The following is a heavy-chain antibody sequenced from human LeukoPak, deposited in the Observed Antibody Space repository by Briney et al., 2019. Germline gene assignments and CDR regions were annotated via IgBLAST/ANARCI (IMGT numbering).Heavy chain of an antibody. CDR3: ARALLTLRAFDI. V-gene: IGHV4-4*02. CDR1: GGSISSSNW. J-gene: IGHJ3*02. Sequence: SETLSLTCAVSGGSISSSNWWSWVRQPPGKGLEWIGEIYHSGSTNYNPSLKRRVTISVDKSKNQFSLKLSSVTAADTAVYYCARALLTLRAFDIWGQGTMVTVSS. CDR2: IYHSGST.